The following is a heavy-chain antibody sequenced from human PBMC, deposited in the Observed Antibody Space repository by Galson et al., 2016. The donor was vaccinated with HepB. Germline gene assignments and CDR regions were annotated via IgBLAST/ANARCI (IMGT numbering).Heavy chain of an antibody. D-gene: IGHD3-10*01. J-gene: IGHJ4*02. Sequence: SLRLSCAASGFTVSSNYMSWVRQAPGKGLEWVSYISSGAIYYSDSVKGRFTISRDNSKNTVYLQMNSLAAEDTAVYYCARGSSGTHYTFDYWGQGTLVTVPS. V-gene: IGHV3-11*01. CDR1: GFTVSSNY. CDR3: ARGSSGTHYTFDY. CDR2: ISSGAI.